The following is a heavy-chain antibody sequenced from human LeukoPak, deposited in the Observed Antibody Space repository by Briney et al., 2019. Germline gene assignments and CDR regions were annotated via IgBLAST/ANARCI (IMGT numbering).Heavy chain of an antibody. CDR3: ARDHSLDYYYGSGSYFYY. V-gene: IGHV3-7*01. CDR1: GFTFSSYW. D-gene: IGHD3-10*01. J-gene: IGHJ4*02. CDR2: IKQDGSEK. Sequence: GGSLRLSCAASGFTFSSYWMSWVRQAPGKGLEWVANIKQDGSEKYYVDSVKGRFTISRDNAKNSLYLQMNSLRAEDTAVYYCARDHSLDYYYGSGSYFYYWGQGTLVTVSS.